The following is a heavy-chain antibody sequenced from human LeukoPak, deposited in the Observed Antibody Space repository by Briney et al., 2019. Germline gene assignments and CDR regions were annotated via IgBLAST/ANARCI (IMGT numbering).Heavy chain of an antibody. CDR3: ASLSGYDRYYYYYYMDV. D-gene: IGHD5-12*01. V-gene: IGHV4-34*01. Sequence: PSETLSLTCAVYGGSFSGYYWSWIRQPPGKGLEWIGEINHSGSTNYNPSLKSRVTISVDTSKNQFSLKLSSVTAADTAVYYCASLSGYDRYYYYYYMDVWGKGTTVTVSS. CDR1: GGSFSGYY. J-gene: IGHJ6*03. CDR2: INHSGST.